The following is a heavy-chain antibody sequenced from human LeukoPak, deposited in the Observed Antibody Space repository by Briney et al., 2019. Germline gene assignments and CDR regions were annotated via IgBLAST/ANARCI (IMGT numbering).Heavy chain of an antibody. CDR3: ARDWPLGYCSCTSCYYV. D-gene: IGHD2-2*01. Sequence: GGSLRLSCAASGFTFSSYWMSWVRQAPGKGLEWVANIKQDGSEKYYVDSVKGRFTISRDNAKNSLYLQMNSLRAEDTAVYYCARDWPLGYCSCTSCYYVWGQGTTVTVSS. CDR1: GFTFSSYW. CDR2: IKQDGSEK. J-gene: IGHJ6*02. V-gene: IGHV3-7*01.